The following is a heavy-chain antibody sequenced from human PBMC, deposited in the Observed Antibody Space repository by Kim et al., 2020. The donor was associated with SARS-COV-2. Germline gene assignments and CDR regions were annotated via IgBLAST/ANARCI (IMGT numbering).Heavy chain of an antibody. Sequence: TDYAAPVKGRFTISRDDSNNTLYLQLNSLKTEDTAVYYCTTDHEETSLDYWGQGTLVTVSS. V-gene: IGHV3-15*01. J-gene: IGHJ4*02. D-gene: IGHD6-6*01. CDR2: T. CDR3: TTDHEETSLDY.